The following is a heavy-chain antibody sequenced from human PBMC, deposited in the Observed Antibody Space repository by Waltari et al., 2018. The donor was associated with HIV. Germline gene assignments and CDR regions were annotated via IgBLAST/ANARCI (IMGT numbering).Heavy chain of an antibody. V-gene: IGHV4-39*01. Sequence: QLQLQESGPGLVKPSETLSLTCTVSGGSISSGLYYWGWIRLPPGKGWEWIGSIFYTGGTYDNPSLRGRATMSVETSKNRFSLQLGSVTAADTAVYYCARQRQSRRDPFDYWGQGTLVTVSS. CDR2: IFYTGGT. CDR3: ARQRQSRRDPFDY. CDR1: GGSISSGLYY. J-gene: IGHJ4*02.